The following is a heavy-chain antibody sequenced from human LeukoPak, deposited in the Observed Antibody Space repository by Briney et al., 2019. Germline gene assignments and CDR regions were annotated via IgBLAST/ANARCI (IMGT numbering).Heavy chain of an antibody. J-gene: IGHJ6*02. V-gene: IGHV4-59*01. Sequence: SETLSLTCTVSGGSISTDYWSWFRQPPGKGLEWMGYIYYSGVTSSNPSLKSRVALSIDTSKNQFSLKLTSVTAADTAIYYCAREPDGSGAQYGMDVWGQGTTVTVSS. CDR3: AREPDGSGAQYGMDV. CDR1: GGSISTDY. D-gene: IGHD3-10*01. CDR2: IYYSGVT.